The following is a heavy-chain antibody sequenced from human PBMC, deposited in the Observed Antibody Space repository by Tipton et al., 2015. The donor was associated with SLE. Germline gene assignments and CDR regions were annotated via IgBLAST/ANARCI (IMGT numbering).Heavy chain of an antibody. V-gene: IGHV4-34*01. CDR3: ARPARGVASFAFDI. CDR1: GGSFSGYY. D-gene: IGHD2-15*01. Sequence: TLSLTCAVYGGSFSGYYWSWIRQPPGKGLEWIGEINHSGSTNYNPSLKSRVTISVDTSKNQFSLKLSSVTAADTAVYYCARPARGVASFAFDIWGQGTMVTVSS. CDR2: INHSGST. J-gene: IGHJ3*02.